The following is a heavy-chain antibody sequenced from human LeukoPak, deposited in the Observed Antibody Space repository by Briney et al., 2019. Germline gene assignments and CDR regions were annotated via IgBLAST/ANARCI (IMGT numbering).Heavy chain of an antibody. D-gene: IGHD2-21*01. J-gene: IGHJ6*03. V-gene: IGHV1-69*05. Sequence: AASVKVSCKASGGTFSSYAISRVRQAPGQGLEWMGGIIPIFGTANYAQKFQGRVTITTDESTSTAYMELSSLRSEDTAVYYCASSTLLGYYYYYYMDVWGKGTTVTVSS. CDR3: ASSTLLGYYYYYYMDV. CDR1: GGTFSSYA. CDR2: IIPIFGTA.